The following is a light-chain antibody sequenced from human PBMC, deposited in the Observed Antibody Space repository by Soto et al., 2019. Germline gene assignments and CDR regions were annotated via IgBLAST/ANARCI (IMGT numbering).Light chain of an antibody. J-gene: IGKJ1*01. V-gene: IGKV1-5*03. CDR3: LQYQSYWT. CDR1: QSISRQ. Sequence: DIQMTQSPSTLSASVGDRASITCRASQSISRQLAWYQQKPGKAPNLLIYHASNLETGVPSRFSGSGSGTEFTLTITSLQPDDFAAYYCLQYQSYWTFGQGTKVEVK. CDR2: HAS.